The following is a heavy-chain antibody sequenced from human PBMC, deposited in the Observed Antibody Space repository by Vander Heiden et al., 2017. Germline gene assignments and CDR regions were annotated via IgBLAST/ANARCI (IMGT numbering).Heavy chain of an antibody. V-gene: IGHV3-64*01. D-gene: IGHD6-19*01. CDR3: ARVGSSGPFDY. J-gene: IGHJ4*02. CDR2: ISGDGGST. CDR1: GFTFSHYA. Sequence: EVQLVESGGGLVQPGGSLRLSCVASGFTFSHYAMYWIRQTPGKGLEYVAAISGDGGSTYYANSVKGRFTLSRDNSKNTLYLQMGSLRPDDTAVYYCARVGSSGPFDYWGQGTLVTVSS.